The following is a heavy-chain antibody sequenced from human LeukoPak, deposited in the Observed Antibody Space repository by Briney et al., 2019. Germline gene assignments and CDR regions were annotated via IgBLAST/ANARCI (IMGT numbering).Heavy chain of an antibody. D-gene: IGHD3-22*01. V-gene: IGHV1-2*02. CDR1: GYTFTGYY. CDR2: INPNSGGT. J-gene: IGHJ4*02. CDR3: AREEEAYDSSGYDY. Sequence: ASVKVSCKASGYTFTGYYMHWVRQAPGQGLEWMGWINPNSGGTNYAQKFQGRVTMTRDTSISTAYMELSRLRSDDTAVYYCAREEEAYDSSGYDYWGQGTLVTVSS.